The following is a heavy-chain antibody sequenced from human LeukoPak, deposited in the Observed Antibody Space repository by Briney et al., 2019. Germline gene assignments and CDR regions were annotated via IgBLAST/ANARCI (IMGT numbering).Heavy chain of an antibody. V-gene: IGHV4-59*12. Sequence: SETLSLTCTVSGGSISSYYWSWIRQPPGKGLEWIGYIHYSGSTHYNPSLKSRVTMSVDTSKNQFSLKLSSVTAADTAVYYCARDRGTWSDDGFDYWGQGTLVTVSS. J-gene: IGHJ4*02. CDR2: IHYSGST. CDR1: GGSISSYY. CDR3: ARDRGTWSDDGFDY. D-gene: IGHD1-1*01.